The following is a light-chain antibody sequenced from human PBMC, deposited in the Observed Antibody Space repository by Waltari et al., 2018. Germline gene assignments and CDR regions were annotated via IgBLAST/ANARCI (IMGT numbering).Light chain of an antibody. CDR3: QQYNNYPWT. CDR1: QSISSW. Sequence: DIQMTQLPSTTPALVGDRVSITCRASQSISSWLAWYQQKPGKAPKLLNYKASSLESGVPSRFSGSGSGTEFTLTISSLQPDDFATYDCQQYNNYPWTFGQGTKVEIK. CDR2: KAS. J-gene: IGKJ1*01. V-gene: IGKV1-5*03.